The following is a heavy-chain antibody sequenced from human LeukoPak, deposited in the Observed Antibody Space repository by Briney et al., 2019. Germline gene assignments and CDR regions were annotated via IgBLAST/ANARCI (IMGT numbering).Heavy chain of an antibody. J-gene: IGHJ4*02. D-gene: IGHD3-22*01. CDR2: IYYSGST. CDR1: GGSISSGDYY. CDR3: ASSPHDSSGYYYGYLDY. V-gene: IGHV4-30-4*08. Sequence: PSETLSLTCTVSGGSISSGDYYWSWIHQPPGKGLEWIGYIYYSGSTYYNPSLKSRVTISVDTSKNQFSQKLSSVTAADTAVYYCASSPHDSSGYYYGYLDYWGQGTLVTVSS.